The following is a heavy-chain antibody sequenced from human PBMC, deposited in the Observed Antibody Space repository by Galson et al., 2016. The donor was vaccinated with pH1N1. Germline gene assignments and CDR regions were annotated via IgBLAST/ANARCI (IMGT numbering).Heavy chain of an antibody. CDR3: AKGAWRYYFGSGSFNY. D-gene: IGHD3-10*01. V-gene: IGHV3-9*01. CDR2: ISWNSNSI. J-gene: IGHJ4*02. Sequence: SLRLSCAASGFAFDDFAMHWVRHVPGKGLEWVSGISWNSNSIGYADSVKGRFTISRDSAKKSLFLQMNSLRVEDKALYYCAKGAWRYYFGSGSFNYWGQGTQVTVSS. CDR1: GFAFDDFA.